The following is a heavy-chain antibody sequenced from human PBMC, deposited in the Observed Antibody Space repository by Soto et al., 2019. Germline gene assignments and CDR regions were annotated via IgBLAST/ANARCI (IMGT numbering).Heavy chain of an antibody. CDR3: ASIAAAGNLYYYYYMDV. D-gene: IGHD6-13*01. CDR1: GGSISSSSYY. J-gene: IGHJ6*03. Sequence: SETLSLTCTVSGGSISSSSYYWGWIRQPPGKGLEWIGSIYYSGSTYYNPSLKSRVTISVDTSKNQFSLKLSSVTAADTAVYYCASIAAAGNLYYYYYMDVWGKGTTVTVSS. V-gene: IGHV4-39*01. CDR2: IYYSGST.